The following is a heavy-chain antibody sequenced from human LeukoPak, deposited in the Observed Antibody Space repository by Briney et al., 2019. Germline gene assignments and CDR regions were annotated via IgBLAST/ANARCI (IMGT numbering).Heavy chain of an antibody. Sequence: ASVKVSCKASGYTFTSYGIAWVRQAPGQGLEWMGWISGYNGDTKYAQNLQGRVTMTIDISTSTTYMELRSLRADDTAVYYCARDSVAAGLGEFWGQGTLVTVSS. CDR2: ISGYNGDT. V-gene: IGHV1-18*01. D-gene: IGHD3-10*01. J-gene: IGHJ4*02. CDR3: ARDSVAAGLGEF. CDR1: GYTFTSYG.